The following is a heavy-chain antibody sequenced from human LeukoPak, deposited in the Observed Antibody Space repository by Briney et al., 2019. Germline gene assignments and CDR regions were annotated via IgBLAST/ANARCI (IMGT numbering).Heavy chain of an antibody. V-gene: IGHV1-18*01. D-gene: IGHD6-25*01. J-gene: IGHJ3*02. CDR2: ISAYNGNT. Sequence: ASVRVSCKASGYTFTSYGISWVRQAPGQGLEWMGWISAYNGNTNYAQKLQGRVTMTTDTSTSTAYMELRSLRSDDTAVYYCARNKQKIAAGAFDIWGLGTMVTVSS. CDR3: ARNKQKIAAGAFDI. CDR1: GYTFTSYG.